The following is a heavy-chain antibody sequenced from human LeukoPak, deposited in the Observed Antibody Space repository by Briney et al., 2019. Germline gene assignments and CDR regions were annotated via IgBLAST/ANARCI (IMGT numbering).Heavy chain of an antibody. CDR1: GFTVSSNY. CDR2: IYSGGST. Sequence: GGSLRLSCAASGFTVSSNYMSWVRQAPGKGLEWVSVIYSGGSTYYADSVKGRFTISRDNSKNTLYLQMNSLRAEDTAVYYCAKGGYCSGGSCLYYYYYMDVWGKGTTVTVSS. V-gene: IGHV3-66*02. CDR3: AKGGYCSGGSCLYYYYYMDV. D-gene: IGHD2-15*01. J-gene: IGHJ6*03.